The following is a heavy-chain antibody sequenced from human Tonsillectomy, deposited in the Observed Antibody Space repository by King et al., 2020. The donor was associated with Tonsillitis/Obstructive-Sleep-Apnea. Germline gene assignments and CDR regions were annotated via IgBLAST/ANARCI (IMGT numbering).Heavy chain of an antibody. J-gene: IGHJ3*02. D-gene: IGHD6-13*01. V-gene: IGHV3-20*01. Sequence: QLVQSGGGVVRPGGSLRLSCAASGFTFDDYGMSWVRQAPGKGLEWVSGINWNGGSTGYADSVKGRFTISRDNAKNSLYLQKNSLRAEDTALYHCARVPLTGGYRSNAFDIWGQGTMVTVSS. CDR3: ARVPLTGGYRSNAFDI. CDR1: GFTFDDYG. CDR2: INWNGGST.